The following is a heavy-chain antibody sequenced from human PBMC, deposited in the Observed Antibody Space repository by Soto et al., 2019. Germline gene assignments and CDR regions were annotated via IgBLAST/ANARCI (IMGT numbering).Heavy chain of an antibody. V-gene: IGHV3-30*18. D-gene: IGHD2-15*01. CDR1: RFTSSSYG. J-gene: IGHJ4*02. CDR2: ISYDGSNK. CDR3: AKDSDEVVVVVAATLDY. Sequence: PGGSLRLSCAASRFTSSSYGMHWVRQAPGKGLEWVAVISYDGSNKYYADSVKGRFTISRDNSKNTLYLQMNSLRAEDTAVYYCAKDSDEVVVVVAATLDYWGQGTLVTVSS.